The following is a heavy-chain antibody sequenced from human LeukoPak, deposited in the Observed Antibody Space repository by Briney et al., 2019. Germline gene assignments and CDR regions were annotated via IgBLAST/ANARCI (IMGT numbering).Heavy chain of an antibody. CDR2: IYYSGST. D-gene: IGHD6-13*01. CDR3: ARVFRARTGSSWPDFDY. CDR1: GGSISSSSYY. V-gene: IGHV4-39*07. Sequence: PSETLSLTCTVSGGSISSSSYYWGWIRQPPGKGLEWIGSIYYSGSTYYNPSLKSRVTISVDTSKNQFSLKLSSVTAADTAVYYCARVFRARTGSSWPDFDYWGQGTLVTVSS. J-gene: IGHJ4*02.